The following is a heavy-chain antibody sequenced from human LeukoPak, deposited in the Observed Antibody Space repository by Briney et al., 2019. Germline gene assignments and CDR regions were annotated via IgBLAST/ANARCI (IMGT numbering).Heavy chain of an antibody. CDR2: LSPNSGDT. D-gene: IGHD6-13*01. J-gene: IGHJ4*02. V-gene: IGHV1-2*02. Sequence: ASVKVSCKASGYTFTGYYMHWVRQAPGQELEWMGWLSPNSGDTKFAQKFQGRVTMTRDTSISTAYMELSRLRSDDTAVYYCARATDISSWYLAYWGQGTLVAVSS. CDR3: ARATDISSWYLAY. CDR1: GYTFTGYY.